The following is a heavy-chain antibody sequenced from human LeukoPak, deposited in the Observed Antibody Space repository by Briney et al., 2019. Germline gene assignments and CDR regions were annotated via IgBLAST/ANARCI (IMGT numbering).Heavy chain of an antibody. D-gene: IGHD3-22*01. CDR1: GGSISSGDYY. CDR3: ARVSPMIVVVITRAHDAFDI. V-gene: IGHV4-30-4*01. CDR2: IYYSGST. Sequence: SQTLSLTCTVSGGSISSGDYYWSWFRQPPGKGLEWIGYIYYSGSTYYNPSLKSRVTISVDTSKNQFSLKLSSVTAADTAVYYCARVSPMIVVVITRAHDAFDIWGQGTMVTVSS. J-gene: IGHJ3*02.